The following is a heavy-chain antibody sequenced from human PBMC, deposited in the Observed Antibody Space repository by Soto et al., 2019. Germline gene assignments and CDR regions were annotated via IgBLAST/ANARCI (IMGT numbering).Heavy chain of an antibody. CDR1: GFTFNNYA. CDR2: ISGGGATT. CDR3: AKGRGGSGSLTPRVDF. Sequence: EVQLLESGGGLVQPGGSLRLSCAASGFTFNNYAMTWVRQAPGKGLEWVSAISGGGATTSYADSVKGRFTVSRDGSKNPLYLQMSSLRAEATALYYCAKGRGGSGSLTPRVDFWGQGTLVTVAS. J-gene: IGHJ4*02. V-gene: IGHV3-23*01. D-gene: IGHD3-10*01.